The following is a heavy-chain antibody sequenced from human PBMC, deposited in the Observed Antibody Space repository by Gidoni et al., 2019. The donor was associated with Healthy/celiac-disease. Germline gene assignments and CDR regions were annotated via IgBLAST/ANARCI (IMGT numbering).Heavy chain of an antibody. J-gene: IGHJ4*02. V-gene: IGHV4-39*01. Sequence: QLQLQESGPGLVKPSETLSLTCTVSGGSISSSSYYWGWIRQPPGKGLEWIGSIYYSGSTYYNPSLKSRVTISVDTSKNQFSLKLSSVTAADTAVYYCASGYCSGGSCYYSSGNFDYWGQGTLVTVSS. CDR2: IYYSGST. D-gene: IGHD2-15*01. CDR1: GGSISSSSYY. CDR3: ASGYCSGGSCYYSSGNFDY.